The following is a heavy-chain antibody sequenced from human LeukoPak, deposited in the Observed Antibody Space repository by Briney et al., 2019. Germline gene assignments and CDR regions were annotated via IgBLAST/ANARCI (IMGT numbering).Heavy chain of an antibody. CDR1: GFTFISYA. Sequence: GGSLRLSCAASGFTFISYAMSWVRQGPGKGLEWGSAISGSGGSTYYADSVKGRFTISRDNSKNTLYLQMNSLRAEDTAVYYCAKDQLRYFDWSAPYYFDYWGQGTLVTVSS. CDR3: AKDQLRYFDWSAPYYFDY. D-gene: IGHD3-9*01. V-gene: IGHV3-23*01. J-gene: IGHJ4*02. CDR2: ISGSGGST.